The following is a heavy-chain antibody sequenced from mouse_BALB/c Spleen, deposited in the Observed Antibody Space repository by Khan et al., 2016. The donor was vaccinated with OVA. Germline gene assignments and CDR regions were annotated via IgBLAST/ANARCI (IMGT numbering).Heavy chain of an antibody. J-gene: IGHJ3*01. V-gene: IGHV1-9*01. CDR1: GYTFSSYW. Sequence: QVQLQQSGAELMKPGASVKISCKATGYTFSSYWIEWVKQRPGHGLEWIGEILPGSGSNNYNEKFKGKATFTADTSSNTAYMQLSSLTSEDSAVYYCARGNDYGSSSWFGYWGQGTLVTVS. CDR3: ARGNDYGSSSWFGY. CDR2: ILPGSGSN. D-gene: IGHD1-1*01.